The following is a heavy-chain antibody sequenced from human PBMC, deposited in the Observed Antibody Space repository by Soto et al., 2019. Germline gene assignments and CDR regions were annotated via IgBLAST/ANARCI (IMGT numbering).Heavy chain of an antibody. D-gene: IGHD4-17*01. CDR2: IYYSGST. V-gene: IGHV4-39*01. J-gene: IGHJ1*01. Sequence: QLQLQESGPGLVKPSETLSLTCTVSGGSISSSSYYWGWIRQPPGKGLEWIGSIYYSGSTYYNPSPKGWSTITVSTSKTQFSRKLGSVTAADTAVYYCAAVRCWESQHWGQGTLVTVSS. CDR1: GGSISSSSYY. CDR3: AAVRCWESQH.